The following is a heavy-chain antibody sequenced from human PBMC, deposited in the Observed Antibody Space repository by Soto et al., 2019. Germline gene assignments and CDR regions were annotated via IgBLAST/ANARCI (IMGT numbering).Heavy chain of an antibody. CDR2: IDWDDDK. J-gene: IGHJ3*02. V-gene: IGHV2-70*11. CDR1: GVALTFKKMC. CDR3: ARILCSSGWYSDAFDI. D-gene: IGHD6-19*01. Sequence: TQSLTVTFNFSGVALTFKKMCVSWIRQPPGKALEWLARIDWDDDKYYSTSLKTRLTISKDTSKNQVVLTMTNMDPVDTATYYCARILCSSGWYSDAFDIWGQGTMVTVSS.